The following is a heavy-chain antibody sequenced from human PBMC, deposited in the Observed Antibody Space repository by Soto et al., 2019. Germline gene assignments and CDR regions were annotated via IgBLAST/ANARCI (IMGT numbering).Heavy chain of an antibody. D-gene: IGHD6-13*01. CDR3: ARVSRQAGYSSSWYWFDP. CDR1: GGSISSGGYY. CDR2: IYYSGST. V-gene: IGHV4-31*03. J-gene: IGHJ5*02. Sequence: SETLSLTCTVSGGSISSGGYYWSWLRQHPGKGLEWIGYIYYSGSTYYNPSLKSRVTISVDTSKNQFSLKLSSVTAADTAVYYCARVSRQAGYSSSWYWFDPWGQGTLVTVSS.